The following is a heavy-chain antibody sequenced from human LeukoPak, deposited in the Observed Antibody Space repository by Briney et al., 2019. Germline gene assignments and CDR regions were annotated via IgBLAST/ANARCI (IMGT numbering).Heavy chain of an antibody. J-gene: IGHJ5*02. V-gene: IGHV4-59*10. Sequence: PSETLSLTCAVYGGSFSGYYWRWIRQPPGKGLEWIGRIYTSVSTNFNTCPKSRVTRSVDTSKNQFSLKLTSVTAADTAVYFCARGGYYGSGNDFRFDPWGQGTLVTVSS. CDR3: ARGGYYGSGNDFRFDP. CDR1: GGSFSGYY. D-gene: IGHD3-10*01. CDR2: IYTSVST.